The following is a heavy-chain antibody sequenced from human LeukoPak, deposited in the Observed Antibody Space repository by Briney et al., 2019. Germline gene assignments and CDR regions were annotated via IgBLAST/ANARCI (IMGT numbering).Heavy chain of an antibody. J-gene: IGHJ4*02. Sequence: ASVKVSCKASGYTFTGYYMHWVRQAPGQGLEWMGRINPNSGGTNYAQKFQGRVTMTRDTSISTAYMELSRLRSDDTAVYYCARGVGTMVRGVITASGRGLNYWGQGTLVTVSS. D-gene: IGHD3-10*01. CDR3: ARGVGTMVRGVITASGRGLNY. V-gene: IGHV1-2*06. CDR1: GYTFTGYY. CDR2: INPNSGGT.